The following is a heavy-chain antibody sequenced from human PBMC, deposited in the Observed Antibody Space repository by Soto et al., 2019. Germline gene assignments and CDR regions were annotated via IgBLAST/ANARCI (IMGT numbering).Heavy chain of an antibody. V-gene: IGHV3-15*07. D-gene: IGHD3-10*01. CDR2: IKSKTDGGTT. Sequence: EVQLVESGGGLVKPGGSLRLSCAASGFTFSNAWMNWVRQAPGKGLEWVGRIKSKTDGGTTDYAAPVKGRFTISRDDSKNTLYLQMNSLKTEDTAVYYCTPYMVRGVITEYYYYYGMDVWGQGTTVTVSS. CDR1: GFTFSNAW. CDR3: TPYMVRGVITEYYYYYGMDV. J-gene: IGHJ6*02.